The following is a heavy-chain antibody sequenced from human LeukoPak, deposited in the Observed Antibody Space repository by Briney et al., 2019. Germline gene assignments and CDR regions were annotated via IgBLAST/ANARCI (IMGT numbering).Heavy chain of an antibody. Sequence: GGSLRLSCAASGFTFSSYWMSWVRQAPGKGLEWVANIKQDGSEKYYVDSVKGRFTISRDNAKNSLYLQMNSLGAEDTAVYYCARDRGYYDSSGYGWGQGTLVTVSS. CDR1: GFTFSSYW. J-gene: IGHJ4*02. D-gene: IGHD3-22*01. CDR2: IKQDGSEK. CDR3: ARDRGYYDSSGYG. V-gene: IGHV3-7*03.